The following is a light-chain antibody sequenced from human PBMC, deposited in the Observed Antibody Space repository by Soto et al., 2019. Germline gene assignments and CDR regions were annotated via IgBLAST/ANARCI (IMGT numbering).Light chain of an antibody. V-gene: IGKV3-20*01. J-gene: IGKJ1*01. CDR1: HSVSSSY. CDR3: QQYGNSRT. Sequence: VVLTQSPGTLSLSPGERVTLSCSASHSVSSSYLAWYQQKPGQAPRLLIYGASSRATGTPDRFSGSGSGTDFTLTISRLEPEDFAVYYCQQYGNSRTFGQGTKVDIK. CDR2: GAS.